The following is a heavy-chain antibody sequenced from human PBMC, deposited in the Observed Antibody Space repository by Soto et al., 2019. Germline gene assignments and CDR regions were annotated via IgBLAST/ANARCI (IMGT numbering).Heavy chain of an antibody. J-gene: IGHJ4*02. D-gene: IGHD6-19*01. CDR3: ARGFGWLDY. CDR1: GFTVSSNY. CDR2: ISSNGGST. Sequence: EVQLVESGGGLVQPGGSLRLSCAASGFTVSSNYMTWVRQAPGQGLEYVSAISSNGGSTYYANSVKGRFTISTDNSKNTLYLQRGSLRAEDMAVYYCARGFGWLDYWGQGTLVTVSS. V-gene: IGHV3-64*01.